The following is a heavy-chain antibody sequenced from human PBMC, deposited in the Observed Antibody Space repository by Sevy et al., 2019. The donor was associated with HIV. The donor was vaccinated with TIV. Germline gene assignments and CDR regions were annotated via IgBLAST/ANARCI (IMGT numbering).Heavy chain of an antibody. Sequence: GGSLRLSCAASGFTFSNYAIDWVRQAPGKGLEWEAVISYDGTNKKYADSLKGRFTISRDNSKNTLYLQMNSLRAEDTAVYYCARDLGYCTTTNCPRGVYYYYGMDVWGQGTTVTVSS. J-gene: IGHJ6*02. CDR3: ARDLGYCTTTNCPRGVYYYYGMDV. D-gene: IGHD2-2*01. V-gene: IGHV3-30*04. CDR1: GFTFSNYA. CDR2: ISYDGTNK.